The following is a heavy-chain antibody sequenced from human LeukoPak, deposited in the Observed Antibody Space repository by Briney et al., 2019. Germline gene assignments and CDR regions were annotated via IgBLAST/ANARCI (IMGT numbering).Heavy chain of an antibody. J-gene: IGHJ5*02. CDR3: ARDVIAAAGTVNWFDP. V-gene: IGHV1-18*01. D-gene: IGHD6-13*01. Sequence: ASVKVSCKASGYTFTSYGISWVRQAPGQGLEWMGWISAYNGNTNYAQKLQGRVTMTTDTSTNTAYMELRSLRSDDTAVYYCARDVIAAAGTVNWFDPWGQGTLVTVSS. CDR2: ISAYNGNT. CDR1: GYTFTSYG.